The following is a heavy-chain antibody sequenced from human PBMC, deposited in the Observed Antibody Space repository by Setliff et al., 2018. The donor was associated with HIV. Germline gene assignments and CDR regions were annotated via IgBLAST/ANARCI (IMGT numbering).Heavy chain of an antibody. CDR1: GYTFTSYG. D-gene: IGHD2-15*01. J-gene: IGHJ4*02. CDR3: ARDWWELPALDC. Sequence: GASVKVSCKASGYTFTSYGISWVRQAPGQGLEWMGWISGYNGNTNYAQNIQGRVTMTTDTSTSTAYMELRSLRSDDTAVYYCARDWWELPALDCWGQGTRVTVSS. CDR2: ISGYNGNT. V-gene: IGHV1-18*01.